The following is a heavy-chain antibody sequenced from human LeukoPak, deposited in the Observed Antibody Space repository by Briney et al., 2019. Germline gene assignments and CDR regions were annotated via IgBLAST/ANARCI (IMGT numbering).Heavy chain of an antibody. Sequence: GRSLRLSCAASGFTFSSYAMHWVRQAPGKGLEWVAVISYDGSNKYYADSVKGRFTISRDNSKNTLYLQMNSLRAEDTAVYYCARASGYYGSGSYSNFDYWGQGTLVTVSS. CDR2: ISYDGSNK. J-gene: IGHJ4*02. CDR1: GFTFSSYA. V-gene: IGHV3-30*04. D-gene: IGHD3-10*01. CDR3: ARASGYYGSGSYSNFDY.